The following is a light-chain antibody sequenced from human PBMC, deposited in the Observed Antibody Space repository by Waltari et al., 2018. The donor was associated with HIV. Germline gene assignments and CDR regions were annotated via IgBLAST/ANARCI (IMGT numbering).Light chain of an antibody. V-gene: IGLV3-21*04. CDR3: QVWDSSSDHYV. J-gene: IGLJ1*01. CDR2: DDS. CDR1: NLGSKS. Sequence: SYVLTQPPSVSVAPGKTARLTCGGNNLGSKSVHWYQQKPGQAPVLVIYDDSDRPSGIPERFSGSNSGNTATLTISRVEAGDEADYYCQVWDSSSDHYVFGTGTKVTVL.